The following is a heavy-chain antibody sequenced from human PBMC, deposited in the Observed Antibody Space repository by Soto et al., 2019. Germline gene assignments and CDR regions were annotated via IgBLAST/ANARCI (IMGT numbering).Heavy chain of an antibody. CDR3: ARRYVCCYGSGTGPYYYGMDV. V-gene: IGHV1-2*02. Sequence: ASVKASCKASGYTFTGYYMHWVRQAPGQGLEWMGWINPNSGGTNYAQKFQGRVTMTRDTPISTAYMELSRLRSDDTAVYYCARRYVCCYGSGTGPYYYGMDVWGQGTTVTVSS. J-gene: IGHJ6*02. D-gene: IGHD3-10*01. CDR1: GYTFTGYY. CDR2: INPNSGGT.